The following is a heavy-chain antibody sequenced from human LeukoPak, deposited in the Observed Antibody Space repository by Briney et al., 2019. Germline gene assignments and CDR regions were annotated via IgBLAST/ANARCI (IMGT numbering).Heavy chain of an antibody. D-gene: IGHD5-24*01. CDR3: ATLDGYNSSPDY. CDR2: ISSSSSYI. CDR1: GFTFSSYA. V-gene: IGHV3-21*04. Sequence: GGSLRLSCAASGFTFSSYAMHWVRQAPGKGLEWVSSISSSSSYIYYADSVKGRFTISRDNAKNSLYLQMNSLRAEDTAVYYCATLDGYNSSPDYWGQGTLVTVSS. J-gene: IGHJ4*02.